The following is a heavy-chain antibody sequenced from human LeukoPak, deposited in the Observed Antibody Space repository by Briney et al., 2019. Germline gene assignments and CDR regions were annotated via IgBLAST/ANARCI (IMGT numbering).Heavy chain of an antibody. V-gene: IGHV1-2*02. CDR3: ARDIGSGYSYGLYNWFDP. D-gene: IGHD5-18*01. CDR1: GYTFTGYY. Sequence: ASVKVSCKASGYTFTGYYMHWVRQAPGQGLEWMGWINPNTGGTNYAQKFQGRVTMTSDTSITTACMELSRLRSDDTAVYYCARDIGSGYSYGLYNWFDPWGQGTLVTVSS. CDR2: INPNTGGT. J-gene: IGHJ5*02.